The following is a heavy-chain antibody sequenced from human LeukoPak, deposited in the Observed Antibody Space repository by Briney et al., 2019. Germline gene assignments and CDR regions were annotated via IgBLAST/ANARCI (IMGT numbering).Heavy chain of an antibody. D-gene: IGHD3-9*01. J-gene: IGHJ3*02. Sequence: ASVKVSXKASGYTFTSYGINWVRQAPGQGLEWMGWISAYNGNTNYAQKLQGRVTMTTDTSTSTAYMELRSLRSDDTAVYYCARDRSYDILTGYPDNDAFDIWGQGTVVTVSS. CDR2: ISAYNGNT. CDR1: GYTFTSYG. CDR3: ARDRSYDILTGYPDNDAFDI. V-gene: IGHV1-18*01.